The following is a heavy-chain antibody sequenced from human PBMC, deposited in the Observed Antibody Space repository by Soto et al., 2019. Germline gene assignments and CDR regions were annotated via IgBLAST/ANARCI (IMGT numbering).Heavy chain of an antibody. Sequence: QVQLVESGGGVVQPGRSLRLSCAASGFTFSSYAMHWVRQAPGKGLEWVAVISYDGSNKYYADSVKGRFTISRDNSKNTLYLQMNSLRAEDTAVYYCARANYDTYYFDYLGQGTLVTVSS. D-gene: IGHD3-22*01. J-gene: IGHJ4*02. CDR2: ISYDGSNK. CDR3: ARANYDTYYFDY. CDR1: GFTFSSYA. V-gene: IGHV3-30-3*01.